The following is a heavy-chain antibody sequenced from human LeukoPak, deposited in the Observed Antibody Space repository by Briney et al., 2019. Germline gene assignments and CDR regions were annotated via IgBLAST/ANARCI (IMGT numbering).Heavy chain of an antibody. CDR1: GDSISNGGYY. CDR3: ARDRGTTVARGVPSWFDP. J-gene: IGHJ5*02. V-gene: IGHV4-61*02. D-gene: IGHD3-10*01. Sequence: SQTLSLTCIVSGDSISNGGYYWTWIRQPAGRGLEYIGRIYTNGDTKYNHSLESRVTISMDTSRNQFSLKLTSVSAPDTALYSCARDRGTTVARGVPSWFDPWGQGILVTVSS. CDR2: IYTNGDT.